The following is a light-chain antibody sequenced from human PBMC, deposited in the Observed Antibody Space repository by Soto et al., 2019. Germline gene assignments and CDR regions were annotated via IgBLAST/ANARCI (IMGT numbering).Light chain of an antibody. V-gene: IGLV4-69*01. CDR2: LDSDGSH. CDR3: QTWGTGIHVV. J-gene: IGLJ2*01. Sequence: QPVLTQSPSASASLGASVKLTYTLSSGHSSYAIAWHQQQPEKGPRYLMKLDSDGSHTKGDAIPDRFSGSSSGAERYLTISSLQSEDEADYYCQTWGTGIHVVFGGGTKVTVL. CDR1: SGHSSYA.